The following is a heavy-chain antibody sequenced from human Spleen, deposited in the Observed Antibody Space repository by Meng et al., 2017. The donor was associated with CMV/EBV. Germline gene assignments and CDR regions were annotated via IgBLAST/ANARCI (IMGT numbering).Heavy chain of an antibody. CDR3: ARVTYYHGSGSYILDY. Sequence: SETLSLTCTVSGGSISSYYWNWIRQPQGKGLECIGHNYYSGSTKYNPSLKSRVTISVDTSKNHFSLKLSSVTAADTAVYYCARVTYYHGSGSYILDYWGQGTLVTVSS. D-gene: IGHD3-10*01. J-gene: IGHJ4*02. CDR1: GGSISSYY. CDR2: NYYSGST. V-gene: IGHV4-59*01.